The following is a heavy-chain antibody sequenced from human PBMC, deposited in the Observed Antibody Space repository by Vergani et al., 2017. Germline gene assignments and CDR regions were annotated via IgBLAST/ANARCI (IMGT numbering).Heavy chain of an antibody. CDR2: INHSGST. D-gene: IGHD3-10*01. V-gene: IGHV4-34*01. J-gene: IGHJ5*02. Sequence: QVQLQQWGAGLLKPSETLSLTCAVYGGSFSGYYWSWIRQPPGKGLEWIGEINHSGSTNYNPSLKSRVTISVDTSKNQFSLKLSSVTAADTAVYYCARTGVRGAGSWGQGTLVTVSS. CDR3: ARTGVRGAGS. CDR1: GGSFSGYY.